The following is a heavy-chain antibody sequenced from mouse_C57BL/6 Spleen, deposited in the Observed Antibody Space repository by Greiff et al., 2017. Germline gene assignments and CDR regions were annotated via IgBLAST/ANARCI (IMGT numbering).Heavy chain of an antibody. CDR3: ARSTTVVATNDY. J-gene: IGHJ2*01. Sequence: VQLQQSGAELVRPGSSVKLSCKASGYTFTSYWMHWVKQRPIQGLEWIGNIDPSDSETHYNQKFKDKDTLTVDKSSSTAYMQLSSLTSEDSAVYYCARSTTVVATNDYWGQGTTLTVSS. D-gene: IGHD1-1*01. CDR1: GYTFTSYW. V-gene: IGHV1-52*01. CDR2: IDPSDSET.